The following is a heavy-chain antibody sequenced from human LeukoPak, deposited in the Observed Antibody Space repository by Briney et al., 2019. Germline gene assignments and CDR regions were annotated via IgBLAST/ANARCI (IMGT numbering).Heavy chain of an antibody. CDR1: GFTFSSYG. V-gene: IGHV3-30*02. D-gene: IGHD1-1*01. CDR2: IRYDGTNK. CDR3: AKDLGTRSAHDGFDT. J-gene: IGHJ3*02. Sequence: GGSLRLSCAASGFTFSSYGMHWVRQAPGEGLEWVAFIRYDGTNKYYTDSVKGRFTISRDNSKKTLYLQMNSLRAEDTAVYYCAKDLGTRSAHDGFDTWGQGTMVTVSS.